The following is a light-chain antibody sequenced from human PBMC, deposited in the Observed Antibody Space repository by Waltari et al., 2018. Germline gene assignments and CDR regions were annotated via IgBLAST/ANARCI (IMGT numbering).Light chain of an antibody. CDR1: QDIRNY. CDR2: AAS. Sequence: DFQMTQSPSSLSASVGDRVTITCRASQDIRNYLAWYQQKPGKVPKLLISAASTLQSGVPSRFSGRESGTDFTLTISSLQPEDVGTYYCQKYDSVPWTFGQGTKVEIK. J-gene: IGKJ1*01. CDR3: QKYDSVPWT. V-gene: IGKV1-27*01.